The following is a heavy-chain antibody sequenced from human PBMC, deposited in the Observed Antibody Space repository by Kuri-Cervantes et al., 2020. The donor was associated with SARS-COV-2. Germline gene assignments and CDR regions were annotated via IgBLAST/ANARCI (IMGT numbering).Heavy chain of an antibody. Sequence: GESLKISCAASGFTFSSYWMSWVRQAPGKGLEWVANIKQEGSEKYYVDSVKGRFTISRDNAKNSLYLQMNSLRAEDTAVYYCARDKVVDYWGQGTLVTVSS. D-gene: IGHD2-15*01. CDR2: IKQEGSEK. J-gene: IGHJ4*02. CDR3: ARDKVVDY. V-gene: IGHV3-7*01. CDR1: GFTFSSYW.